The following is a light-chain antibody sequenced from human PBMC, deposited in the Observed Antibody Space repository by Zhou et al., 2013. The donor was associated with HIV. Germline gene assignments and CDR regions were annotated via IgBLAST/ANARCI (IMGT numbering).Light chain of an antibody. Sequence: EIVLTQSPATLSLSPGERATLSCRASQNINSYLAWYQQKPGQAPRLLIYDSFNRATDIPARFSGSGSGTDFTLIISRLEPEDFAVYYCQQYYTSPWTFGQGTKVEIK. CDR2: DSF. CDR1: QNINSY. V-gene: IGKV3-11*01. J-gene: IGKJ1*01. CDR3: QQYYTSPWT.